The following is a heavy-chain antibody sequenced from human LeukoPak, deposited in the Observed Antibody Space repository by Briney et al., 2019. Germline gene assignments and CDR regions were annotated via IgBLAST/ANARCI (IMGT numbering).Heavy chain of an antibody. D-gene: IGHD6-6*01. J-gene: IGHJ4*02. V-gene: IGHV3-7*01. CDR1: GFTFSSYW. CDR2: IKQDGSDK. Sequence: GGSLRLSCAASGFTFSSYWMSWIRQAPGKGLAWVANIKQDGSDKDFVGSVKGRFTISRDNSKNTLYLQMNSLRAEDTAVYYCAKDWDSSSGVGYWGQGTLVTVSS. CDR3: AKDWDSSSGVGY.